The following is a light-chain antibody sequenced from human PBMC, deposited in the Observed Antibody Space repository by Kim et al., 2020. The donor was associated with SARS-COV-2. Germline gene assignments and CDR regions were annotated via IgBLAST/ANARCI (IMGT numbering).Light chain of an antibody. CDR1: QDIGND. V-gene: IGKV1-17*01. J-gene: IGKJ5*01. Sequence: ASVGDRVTITCRASQDIGNDLGWYQQNPGRAPKHLIYGASNLQSGVPSRFSGSGSETEFTLTINSLQPEDFATYFCLQHNSYPITFGQGTRLEIK. CDR3: LQHNSYPIT. CDR2: GAS.